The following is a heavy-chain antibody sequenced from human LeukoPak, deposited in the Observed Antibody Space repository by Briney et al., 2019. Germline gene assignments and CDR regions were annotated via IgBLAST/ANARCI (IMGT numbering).Heavy chain of an antibody. J-gene: IGHJ6*03. CDR2: ISYDGSNK. CDR3: AKDGIAAPPGYYYYYMDV. CDR1: GFTFSSYA. Sequence: SGGSLRLSCAASGFTFSSYAMHWVRQAPGKGLEWVAVISYDGSNKYYADSVKGRFTISRDNSKNTLYLQMNSLRAEDTAVYYCAKDGIAAPPGYYYYYMDVWGKGTTVTVSS. V-gene: IGHV3-30*18. D-gene: IGHD6-6*01.